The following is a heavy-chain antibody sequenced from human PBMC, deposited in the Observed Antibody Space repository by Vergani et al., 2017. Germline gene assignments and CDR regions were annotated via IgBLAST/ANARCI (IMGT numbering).Heavy chain of an antibody. V-gene: IGHV4-34*01. Sequence: QVQLQKWGAGLLKPSETLSLTCAVYGGSFSGYYWSWIRQPPGKGLEWIGEINHIGSTNYNPSLKSRVTISVDTSKNQFSLKLSSVTAADTAVYYCARAGAYGGNSGGDFDYWGQGTLVTVSS. CDR2: INHIGST. CDR3: ARAGAYGGNSGGDFDY. CDR1: GGSFSGYY. J-gene: IGHJ4*02. D-gene: IGHD4-23*01.